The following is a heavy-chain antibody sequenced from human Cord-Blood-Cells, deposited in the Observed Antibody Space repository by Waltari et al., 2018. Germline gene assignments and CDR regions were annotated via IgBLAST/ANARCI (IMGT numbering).Heavy chain of an antibody. CDR2: FIPILGKA. D-gene: IGHD4-4*01. CDR3: ARDYSNPNWFDP. Sequence: QVQLVQSGAEVKKPGSSVKVSCKASGGTFSSYAISWVRQAPGQGLEWMEGFIPILGKANYAQKFQGRVTITADESTSTAYMELSSLRSEDTAVYYCARDYSNPNWFDPWGQGTLVTVSS. J-gene: IGHJ5*02. CDR1: GGTFSSYA. V-gene: IGHV1-69*01.